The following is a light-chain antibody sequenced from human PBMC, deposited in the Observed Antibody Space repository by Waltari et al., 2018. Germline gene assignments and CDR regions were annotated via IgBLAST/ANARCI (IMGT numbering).Light chain of an antibody. CDR3: CAYAGSSTFYV. J-gene: IGLJ1*01. Sequence: QSALTQPASVSGSPGQSITISCTGTSSDVGSYNLFPWYQQHPGKAPKLMIYEVSKRPSGVSNRFSGSKSGNTASLTISGLQDEDEADYYCCAYAGSSTFYVFGTGTKVTVL. CDR1: SSDVGSYNL. CDR2: EVS. V-gene: IGLV2-23*02.